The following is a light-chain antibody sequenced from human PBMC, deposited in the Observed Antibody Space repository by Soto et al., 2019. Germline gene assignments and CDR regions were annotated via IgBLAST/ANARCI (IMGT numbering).Light chain of an antibody. CDR2: KGT. CDR3: CSSAPESTYV. CDR1: SSDVGAYTY. Sequence: QSALTQPRSVSGSPGQSVTISCTGTSSDVGAYTYVSWFQQHPGKAPKLIIYKGTQRPSGVSNRISGSTSGNAASLTISGLQADDEADYFCCSSAPESTYVFGTGTQLTVL. J-gene: IGLJ1*01. V-gene: IGLV2-11*01.